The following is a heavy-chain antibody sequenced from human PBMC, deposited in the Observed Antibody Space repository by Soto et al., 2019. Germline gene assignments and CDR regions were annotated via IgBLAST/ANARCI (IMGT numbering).Heavy chain of an antibody. J-gene: IGHJ6*02. Sequence: SETLSLTCAVYGGSFSGYYWSGIRQPPGKGLEWIGEINHSGSTNYNPSLKSRVTISVDTSKNQFSLKLSSVTAADTAVYYCARRHPKRITMIVVVIKALPYGMDVWGQGTTVTVSS. CDR2: INHSGST. CDR1: GGSFSGYY. V-gene: IGHV4-34*01. CDR3: ARRHPKRITMIVVVIKALPYGMDV. D-gene: IGHD3-22*01.